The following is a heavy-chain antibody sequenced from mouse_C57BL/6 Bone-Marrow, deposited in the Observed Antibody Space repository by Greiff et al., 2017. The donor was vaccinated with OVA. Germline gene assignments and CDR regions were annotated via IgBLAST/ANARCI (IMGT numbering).Heavy chain of an antibody. CDR3: ARYHSNYGNWYFDV. CDR1: GYSITSDY. D-gene: IGHD2-5*01. J-gene: IGHJ1*03. Sequence: EVKLQESGPGLAKPSQTLSLTCSVTGYSITSDYWNWIRKFPGNKLEYMGYISYSGSTYYNPSLKSRISITRDTSKNQYYLQMNSVTTEDTTTYYCARYHSNYGNWYFDVWGTGTTVTVSS. V-gene: IGHV3-8*01. CDR2: ISYSGST.